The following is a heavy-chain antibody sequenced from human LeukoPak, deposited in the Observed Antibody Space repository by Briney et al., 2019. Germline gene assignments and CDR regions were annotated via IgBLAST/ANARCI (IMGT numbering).Heavy chain of an antibody. D-gene: IGHD3-16*01. CDR1: GGSISSYY. Sequence: PSQTLSLTCTVSGGSISSYYWSWIRQPPGKGLEWIGYIYYSRSTNYNPSLKSRVTISVDTSKNQFSLKLSSVTAADTAVYYCAREGGRLGELGLSDYWGQGTLVTVSS. V-gene: IGHV4-59*01. J-gene: IGHJ4*02. CDR3: AREGGRLGELGLSDY. CDR2: IYYSRST.